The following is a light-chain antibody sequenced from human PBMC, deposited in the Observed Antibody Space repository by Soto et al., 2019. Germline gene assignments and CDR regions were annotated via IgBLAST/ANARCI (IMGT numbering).Light chain of an antibody. V-gene: IGKV3-15*01. CDR1: QSVSSN. Sequence: EIVMTQSPATLSVSPGERVSLSCRASQSVSSNLAWHQQKPGQAPRLLIYGTSTMATGIPTRFSGSGSGTEFTLTISSLQSEDFAVYYCQQYNNWPRTFGQGTNVEIK. J-gene: IGKJ1*01. CDR3: QQYNNWPRT. CDR2: GTS.